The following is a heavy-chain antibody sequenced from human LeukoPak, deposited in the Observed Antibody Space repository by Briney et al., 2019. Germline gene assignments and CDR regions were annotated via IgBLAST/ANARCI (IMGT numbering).Heavy chain of an antibody. CDR3: AREGLRWFGESGFDY. J-gene: IGHJ4*02. V-gene: IGHV3-48*03. CDR2: ISSSGSTI. Sequence: GGSLRLSCAASGFTFSSYEMNWVRQAPGKGLEWVSYISSSGSTIYYADSVKGRFTISRDNAKNSLYLQMNSLRAEDTAVYYCAREGLRWFGESGFDYWGQGTLVTVSS. D-gene: IGHD3-10*01. CDR1: GFTFSSYE.